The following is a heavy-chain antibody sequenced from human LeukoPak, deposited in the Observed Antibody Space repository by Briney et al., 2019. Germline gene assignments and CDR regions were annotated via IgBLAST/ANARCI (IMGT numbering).Heavy chain of an antibody. D-gene: IGHD6-6*01. J-gene: IGHJ4*02. V-gene: IGHV3-23*01. CDR2: INDNGGGT. CDR3: AKKLGSSPGDFFDY. CDR1: GFIFSRYA. Sequence: YPGGSLRLSCVASGFIFSRYAMSWVRQAPGKGLEWVSDINDNGGGTFYADSAKGRLSVSRDNSKNTLYMQMNSLRGGDTAVYYCAKKLGSSPGDFFDYWGQGTLVTVSS.